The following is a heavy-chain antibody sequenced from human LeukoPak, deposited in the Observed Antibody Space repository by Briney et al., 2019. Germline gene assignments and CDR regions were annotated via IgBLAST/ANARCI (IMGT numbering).Heavy chain of an antibody. CDR1: GYTFTSYY. CDR3: ARGDIVVVPAAIQNLGFDP. V-gene: IGHV1-8*02. D-gene: IGHD2-2*02. CDR2: MNPNSGNT. J-gene: IGHJ5*02. Sequence: ASVKVSCKASGYTFTSYYMHWVRQATGQGLEWMGWMNPNSGNTGYAQKFQGRVTMTRNTSISTAYMELSSLRSEDTAVYYCARGDIVVVPAAIQNLGFDPWGQGTLVTVSS.